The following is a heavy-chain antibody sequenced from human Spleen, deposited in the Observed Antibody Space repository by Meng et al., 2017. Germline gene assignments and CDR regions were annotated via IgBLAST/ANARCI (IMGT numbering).Heavy chain of an antibody. J-gene: IGHJ2*01. D-gene: IGHD4-17*01. CDR2: ISFDGNTK. CDR3: ARTGTRYWYFDL. V-gene: IGHV3-30-3*01. Sequence: QVQLVEAGGGLVQPGRSLRLSCAASRFTFSNYTMHWVRQAPGKGLEWVAVISFDGNTKYYADSVKGRFTISRDTSKNTLYLQMDSLRPEDTALYYCARTGTRYWYFDLWGRGTLVTVSS. CDR1: RFTFSNYT.